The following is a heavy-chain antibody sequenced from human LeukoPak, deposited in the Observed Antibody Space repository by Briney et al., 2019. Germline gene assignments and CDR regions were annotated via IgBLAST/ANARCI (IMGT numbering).Heavy chain of an antibody. J-gene: IGHJ3*02. CDR3: ASRIFGVVIAYDAFDI. Sequence: ASVKVSCKASGGTFSSYAISWVRQAPGQGLEWMGGIIPIFGTANYAQKFQGRVTITTDESTSTAYMELSSLRSEDTAVYYCASRIFGVVIAYDAFDIWGQGTMVTVSS. CDR2: IIPIFGTA. CDR1: GGTFSSYA. V-gene: IGHV1-69*05. D-gene: IGHD3-3*01.